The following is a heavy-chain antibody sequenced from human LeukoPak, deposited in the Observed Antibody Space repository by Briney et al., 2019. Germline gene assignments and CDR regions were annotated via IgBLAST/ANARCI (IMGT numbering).Heavy chain of an antibody. V-gene: IGHV3-7*05. D-gene: IGHD3-3*01. CDR2: IKQDGSGK. CDR1: GFTFSSYW. J-gene: IGHJ4*02. CDR3: ARSDFWSGYHWGYFDY. Sequence: GGSVRLSCAASGFTFSSYWMSWVRQAPGKGLEWVAKIKQDGSGKYYVDSVKGRFTISRDNAEDSLYLQMDSLRVEDMALYYCARSDFWSGYHWGYFDYWGQGTLVPVSS.